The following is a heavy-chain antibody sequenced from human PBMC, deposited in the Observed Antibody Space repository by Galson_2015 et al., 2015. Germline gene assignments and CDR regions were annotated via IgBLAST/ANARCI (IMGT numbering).Heavy chain of an antibody. D-gene: IGHD4-17*01. CDR1: GGSISSSSYY. V-gene: IGHV4-39*01. CDR3: ARAPSPYGEAYLDY. CDR2: IYYSGST. J-gene: IGHJ4*02. Sequence: SETLSLTCTVSGGSISSSSYYWGWIRQPPGKGLEWIGSIYYSGSTYYNPSLKSRVTISVDTSKNQFSLKLSSVTAADTAVYYCARAPSPYGEAYLDYWGQGTLVTVSS.